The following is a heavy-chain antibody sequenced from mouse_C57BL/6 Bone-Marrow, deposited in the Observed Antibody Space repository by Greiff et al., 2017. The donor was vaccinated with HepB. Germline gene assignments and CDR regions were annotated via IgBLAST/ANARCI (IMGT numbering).Heavy chain of an antibody. D-gene: IGHD2-4*01. V-gene: IGHV1-26*01. Sequence: EVQLQQSGPELVKPGASVKISCKASGYTFTDYYMNWVKQSHGKSLEWIGDINPNNGGTSYNQKFKGKATLTVDKSSSTAYMELRSLTSEDSAVYYCAREEGLRRWAWFAYWGQGTLVTVSA. CDR1: GYTFTDYY. CDR3: AREEGLRRWAWFAY. J-gene: IGHJ3*01. CDR2: INPNNGGT.